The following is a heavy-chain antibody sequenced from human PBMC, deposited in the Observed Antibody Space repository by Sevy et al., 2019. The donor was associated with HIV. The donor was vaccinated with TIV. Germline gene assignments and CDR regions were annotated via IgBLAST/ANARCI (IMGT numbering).Heavy chain of an antibody. V-gene: IGHV4-59*01. J-gene: IGHJ3*02. CDR2: IYYSGST. CDR3: VRRGLVGAFDI. Sequence: SETLSLTCTVSGGSISSDYWSWIRQPPGKGLEWIGYIYYSGSTNYNPSLKNRVTLSVDTSKNQFSLKLSSVTAADTAVYYCVRRGLVGAFDIWGQGTIVTVSS. D-gene: IGHD3-10*01. CDR1: GGSISSDY.